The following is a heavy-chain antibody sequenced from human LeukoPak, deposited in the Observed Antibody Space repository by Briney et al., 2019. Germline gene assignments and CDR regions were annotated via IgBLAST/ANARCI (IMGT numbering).Heavy chain of an antibody. V-gene: IGHV1-69*13. D-gene: IGHD3-22*01. CDR1: GGTFSSYA. CDR3: ARTVGPWGHYYDSSGYYEDYFDY. J-gene: IGHJ4*02. CDR2: IIPIFGTA. Sequence: GASVKVSCKASGGTFSSYAISWVRQAPGQGLEWMGGIIPIFGTANYAQKFQGRVTITADESTSTAYMELSSLRSEDTAVYYCARTVGPWGHYYDSSGYYEDYFDYWGQGTLVTVSS.